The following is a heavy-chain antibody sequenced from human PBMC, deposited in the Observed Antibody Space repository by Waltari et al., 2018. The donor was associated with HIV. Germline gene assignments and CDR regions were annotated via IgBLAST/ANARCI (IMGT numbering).Heavy chain of an antibody. J-gene: IGHJ4*02. CDR1: GGPFNRYS. CDR2: VIPVFGTL. CDR3: STSRQNNSYASDYGAYLLAS. Sequence: QVQLVQSGAEVKRPGSSVKVSCPASGGPFNRYSVSWVRQAPGQGLEWMGGVIPVFGTLNYAQKFKDRLTLIADEAKGTAYMELTNLRSEDTALYYCSTSRQNNSYASDYGAYLLASWGQGTLVTVSS. D-gene: IGHD4-17*01. V-gene: IGHV1-69*12.